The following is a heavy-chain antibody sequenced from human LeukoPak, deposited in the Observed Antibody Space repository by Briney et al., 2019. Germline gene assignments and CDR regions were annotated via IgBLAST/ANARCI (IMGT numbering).Heavy chain of an antibody. Sequence: GGSLRLSCAASGFTFSSYAMHWVRQAPGKGLEWVAVISYDGSNKYYADSVKGRFTISRDNSKNTLYLQMNSLRAEDTAVYYCAADDYSNYWGQGTLVTVSS. CDR1: GFTFSSYA. V-gene: IGHV3-30-3*01. D-gene: IGHD4-11*01. CDR2: ISYDGSNK. J-gene: IGHJ4*02. CDR3: AADDYSNY.